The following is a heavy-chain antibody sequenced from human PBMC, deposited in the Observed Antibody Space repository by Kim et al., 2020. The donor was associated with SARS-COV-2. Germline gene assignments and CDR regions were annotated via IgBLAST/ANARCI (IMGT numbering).Heavy chain of an antibody. CDR1: GFTVSSNY. Sequence: GGSLRLSCAASGFTVSSNYMSWVRQAPGKGLEWVSVIYSGGSTYYADSVKGRFTISRDNSKNTLYLQMNSLRAEDTAVYYCARDHRYYGSGSYYYWGQGTLVTVSS. V-gene: IGHV3-53*01. CDR3: ARDHRYYGSGSYYY. CDR2: IYSGGST. D-gene: IGHD3-10*01. J-gene: IGHJ4*02.